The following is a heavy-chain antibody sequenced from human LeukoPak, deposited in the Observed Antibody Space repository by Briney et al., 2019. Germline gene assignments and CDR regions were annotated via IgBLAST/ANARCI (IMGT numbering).Heavy chain of an antibody. CDR3: VLFSDYYGSGN. CDR1: GGSISSGDYY. J-gene: IGHJ4*02. V-gene: IGHV4-30-4*01. Sequence: SETLSLTCTVSGGSISSGDYYWSWIRQPPGKGLEWIGYIYYSGSTYYNPSLKSRVTISVDTSKNQFSLKLSSVAAADTAVYYCVLFSDYYGSGNWGQGTLVTVSS. CDR2: IYYSGST. D-gene: IGHD3-10*01.